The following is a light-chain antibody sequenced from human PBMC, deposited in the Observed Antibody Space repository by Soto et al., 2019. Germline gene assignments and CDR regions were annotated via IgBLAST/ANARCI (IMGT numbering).Light chain of an antibody. Sequence: QSVLTQPASVSGSPGQSITISCTRTSSEVESFNIVSWYQQHPGKAPKLMIYEGNRRPSGVSNRFSGSKSGNTASLTISGLQAEDEADYYCCSYVSRTTVYVFGTGTKLTVL. CDR3: CSYVSRTTVYV. V-gene: IGLV2-23*03. J-gene: IGLJ1*01. CDR1: SSEVESFNI. CDR2: EGN.